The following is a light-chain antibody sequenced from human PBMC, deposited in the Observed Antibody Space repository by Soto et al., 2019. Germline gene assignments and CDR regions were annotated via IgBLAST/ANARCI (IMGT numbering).Light chain of an antibody. V-gene: IGKV3-11*01. CDR3: QQRSNWPPF. Sequence: EIVLTHSPAPLSLSPGERATLPCRASQSVSSYLASYQQKPGQAPRLLIYDASNRATGIPARFSGSGSGTDFTLTISSLEPEDFAVYYCQQRSNWPPFLGQGTKLEIK. J-gene: IGKJ2*01. CDR1: QSVSSY. CDR2: DAS.